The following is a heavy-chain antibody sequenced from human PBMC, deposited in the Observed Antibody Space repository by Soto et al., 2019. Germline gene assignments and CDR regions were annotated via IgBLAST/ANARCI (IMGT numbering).Heavy chain of an antibody. V-gene: IGHV1-69*13. CDR1: GGTFGSYA. Sequence: SVKVSCKASGGTFGSYAISWVRQAPGQGLEWMGGIIPIFGTANYAQKFQGRVTITADESTSTAYMELSSLRSEDTAVYYCARELRHIVVVTATADVAFDIWGQGTMVTVSS. CDR3: ARELRHIVVVTATADVAFDI. CDR2: IIPIFGTA. D-gene: IGHD2-21*02. J-gene: IGHJ3*02.